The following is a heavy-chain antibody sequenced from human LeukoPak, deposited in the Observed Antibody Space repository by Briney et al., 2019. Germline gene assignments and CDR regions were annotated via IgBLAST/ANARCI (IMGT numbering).Heavy chain of an antibody. CDR1: GYTFTSNY. CDR3: ARDQEGFDY. V-gene: IGHV1-46*01. J-gene: IGHJ4*02. Sequence: ASVKVSCKASGYTFTSNYIHWVRQAPGQGLEWMGMIYPRGGSTSYAQKFQGRVTVTRDTSTSTVHMELSGLGSEDTAVYYCARDQEGFDYWGQGTLVTVSS. CDR2: IYPRGGST.